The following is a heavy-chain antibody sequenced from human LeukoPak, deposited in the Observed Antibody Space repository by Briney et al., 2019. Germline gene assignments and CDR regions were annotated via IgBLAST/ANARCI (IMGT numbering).Heavy chain of an antibody. CDR2: NSNTGNT. J-gene: IGHJ4*02. Sequence: PSETLSLTCAVSGGPISNYYWTWIRQPPGKGLEWIGYNSNTGNTKYNSSLKSRVTILVDTSKNQFSLRLTSVTAADSAVYYCARHAVQYSNNWEYYFDYWGQGTLVTVSS. CDR3: ARHAVQYSNNWEYYFDY. V-gene: IGHV4-59*08. D-gene: IGHD6-13*01. CDR1: GGPISNYY.